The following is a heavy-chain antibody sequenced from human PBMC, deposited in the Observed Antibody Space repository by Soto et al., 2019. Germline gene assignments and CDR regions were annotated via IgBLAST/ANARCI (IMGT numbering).Heavy chain of an antibody. D-gene: IGHD2-15*01. CDR1: GFTVSSKY. CDR2: IWSAGLT. J-gene: IGHJ5*02. V-gene: IGHV3-53*01. Sequence: PGGSLRRSCAASGFTVSSKYMNWVRQAPGKGLEWVSIIWSAGLTYYADSVRGRFTISRDISKNILFLQMNNLRAEDSAIYYCARELPPDLWGQGTLVTVS. CDR3: ARELPPDL.